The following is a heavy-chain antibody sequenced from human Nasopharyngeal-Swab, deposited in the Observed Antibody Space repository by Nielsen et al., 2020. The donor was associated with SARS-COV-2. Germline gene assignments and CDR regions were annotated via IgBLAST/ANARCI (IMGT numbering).Heavy chain of an antibody. CDR1: GYSFSNYW. D-gene: IGHD3-10*01. J-gene: IGHJ4*02. Sequence: GESLKISCKGSGYSFSNYWIAWVRQMPGKGLEWMGIIYPGDSDTRYSPSFQGQVTISADKSISATYLQWSSLKASDTAMYYCARPTRLWFGELLSPDNYFDYWGQGTLVTVSS. CDR3: ARPTRLWFGELLSPDNYFDY. CDR2: IYPGDSDT. V-gene: IGHV5-51*01.